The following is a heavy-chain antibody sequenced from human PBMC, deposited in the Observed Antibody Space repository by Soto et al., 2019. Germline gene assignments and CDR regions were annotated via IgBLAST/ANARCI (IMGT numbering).Heavy chain of an antibody. CDR3: ARVGGDGYNPFDY. V-gene: IGHV1-69*13. Sequence: SVKVSCKASGYTFTSYYMHWVRQAPGQGLEWMGGIIPIFGTANYAQKFQGRVTITADESTSTAYMELSSLRSEDTAVYYCARVGGDGYNPFDYWGQGTLVTVS. J-gene: IGHJ4*02. CDR2: IIPIFGTA. CDR1: GYTFTSYY. D-gene: IGHD5-12*01.